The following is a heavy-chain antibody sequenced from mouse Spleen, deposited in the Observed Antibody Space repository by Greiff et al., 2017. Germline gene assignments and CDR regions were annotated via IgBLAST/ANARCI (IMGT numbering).Heavy chain of an antibody. CDR2: MLPGSGST. D-gene: IGHD2-4*01. Sequence: QVQLKQSGAELMKPGASVKLSCKATGYTFTGYWIEWVKQRPGPGLEWIGEMLPGSGSTNYNEKFKGKATFTADTSSNTAYMQLSSLTTEDSAIYYCARGPIYYDYGYAMDYWGQGTSVTVSS. CDR1: GYTFTGYW. V-gene: IGHV1-9*01. J-gene: IGHJ4*01. CDR3: ARGPIYYDYGYAMDY.